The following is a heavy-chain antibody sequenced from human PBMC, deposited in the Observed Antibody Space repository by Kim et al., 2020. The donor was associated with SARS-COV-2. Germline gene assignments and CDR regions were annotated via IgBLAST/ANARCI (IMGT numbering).Heavy chain of an antibody. CDR2: IYPGDSDT. CDR3: ARRLGYCSGGSCYRGYNWFDP. D-gene: IGHD2-15*01. V-gene: IGHV5-51*01. J-gene: IGHJ5*02. Sequence: GESLKISCKGSGYSFTSYWIGWVRQMPGKGLEWRGIIYPGDSDTRYSPSFQGQVTISADKSISTAYLQWSSLKASDTAMYYCARRLGYCSGGSCYRGYNWFDPWGQGTLVTVSS. CDR1: GYSFTSYW.